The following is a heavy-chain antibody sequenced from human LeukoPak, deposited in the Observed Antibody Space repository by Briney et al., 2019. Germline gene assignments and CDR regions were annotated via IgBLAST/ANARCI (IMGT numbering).Heavy chain of an antibody. Sequence: GGSLRLSCAASGFTFSSYAMSWVRQAPGKGLGWVSAISGSGGSTYYADSVKGRFTISRDNSKNTLYLQMNSLRAEDTAVYYCAKGTSSPDYYDSSGYYSYFDYWGQGTLVTVSS. D-gene: IGHD3-22*01. CDR2: ISGSGGST. CDR1: GFTFSSYA. CDR3: AKGTSSPDYYDSSGYYSYFDY. J-gene: IGHJ4*02. V-gene: IGHV3-23*01.